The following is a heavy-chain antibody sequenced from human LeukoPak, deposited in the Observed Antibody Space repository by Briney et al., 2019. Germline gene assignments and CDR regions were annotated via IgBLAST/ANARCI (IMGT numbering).Heavy chain of an antibody. D-gene: IGHD3-16*02. CDR2: INHSGST. J-gene: IGHJ4*02. CDR1: GGSFSGYY. Sequence: SETLSLTCAVYGGSFSGYYWSWIRQPPGKGLEWIGEINHSGSTNYNPSLKSRVTISVDTSKNQFSLKLSSVTAADTAMYYCARARQDYIWGSYRYYFDYWGQGTLVTVSS. V-gene: IGHV4-34*01. CDR3: ARARQDYIWGSYRYYFDY.